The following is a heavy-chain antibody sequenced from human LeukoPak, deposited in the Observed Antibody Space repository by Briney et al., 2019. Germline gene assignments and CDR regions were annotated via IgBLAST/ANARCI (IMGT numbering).Heavy chain of an antibody. V-gene: IGHV3-66*01. Sequence: GGSLRLSCAASGFDFSDHYMSWVRQAPGKGLEWVSVIYSGGSTYYADSVKGRFTISRDNSKNTLYLQMNSLRAEDTAVYYCARDDTDIVATIKSYWGQGTLVTVSS. D-gene: IGHD5-12*01. J-gene: IGHJ4*02. CDR1: GFDFSDHY. CDR2: IYSGGST. CDR3: ARDDTDIVATIKSY.